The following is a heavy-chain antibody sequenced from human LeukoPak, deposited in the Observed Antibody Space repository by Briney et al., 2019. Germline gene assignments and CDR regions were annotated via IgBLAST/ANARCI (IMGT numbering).Heavy chain of an antibody. D-gene: IGHD1-14*01. Sequence: SETPSLTCTVSGGSISSYYWSWIRQPPGKGLEWIGYIYYSGSTNYNPSLKSRVTISVDTSKNQFSLKLSSVTAADTAVYYCARASDAVYYYFDYWGQGTLVAVSS. V-gene: IGHV4-59*01. CDR2: IYYSGST. J-gene: IGHJ4*02. CDR1: GGSISSYY. CDR3: ARASDAVYYYFDY.